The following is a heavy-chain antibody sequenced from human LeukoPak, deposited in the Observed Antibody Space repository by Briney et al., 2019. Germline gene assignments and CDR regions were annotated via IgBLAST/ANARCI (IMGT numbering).Heavy chain of an antibody. CDR3: ARDTGKSGYPDY. D-gene: IGHD3-3*01. CDR1: GGSISTYY. V-gene: IGHV4-4*07. J-gene: IGHJ4*02. CDR2: IYSSGII. Sequence: SETLSLTCTVSGGSISTYYWSWIRQPAGKAPEWIGRIYSSGIINYNPSLKSRVTMSLDNSKNQLSLKLSYVTAADTAVYYCARDTGKSGYPDYWGQGTLVTVSS.